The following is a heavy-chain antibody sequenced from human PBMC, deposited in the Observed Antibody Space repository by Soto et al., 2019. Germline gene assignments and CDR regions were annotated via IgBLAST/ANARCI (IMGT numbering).Heavy chain of an antibody. V-gene: IGHV1-18*01. CDR3: ARVPPIDYYDSSGYAFDI. D-gene: IGHD3-22*01. Sequence: GASVKVSCKASGYTFTSYGISWVRQAPGQGLEWMGWISAYNGSTNYAQKRQGRVTMTTDTSTSTAYMELRSLRSDDTAVYYCARVPPIDYYDSSGYAFDIWGQGTMVTVSS. CDR1: GYTFTSYG. CDR2: ISAYNGST. J-gene: IGHJ3*02.